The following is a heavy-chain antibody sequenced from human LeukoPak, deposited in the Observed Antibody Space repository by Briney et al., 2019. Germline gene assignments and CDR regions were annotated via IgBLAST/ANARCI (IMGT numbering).Heavy chain of an antibody. CDR1: GFTFNDYA. CDR3: ARDCSGGSCYSGTAFDI. D-gene: IGHD2-15*01. Sequence: PGGSLRLSCAASGFTFNDYAMHWVRQAPGKGLEWVSHISWNSGIVGYADSVKGRFTISRDNSKNTLYLQMNSLRAEDTAVYYCARDCSGGSCYSGTAFDIWGQGTMVTVSS. CDR2: ISWNSGIV. V-gene: IGHV3-9*01. J-gene: IGHJ3*02.